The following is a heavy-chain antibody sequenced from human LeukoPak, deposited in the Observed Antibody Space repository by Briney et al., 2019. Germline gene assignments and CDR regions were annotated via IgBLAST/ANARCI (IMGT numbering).Heavy chain of an antibody. J-gene: IGHJ6*03. Sequence: LETLSLTCAVYGGSFSGYYWSWIRQPPGKGLEWIGEINHSGSTNYNPSLKSRVTISVDTSKNQFSLKLSSVTAADTAVYYCARMGLRYYYYYMDVWGKGTTVTVSS. CDR3: ARMGLRYYYYYMDV. CDR2: INHSGST. CDR1: GGSFSGYY. D-gene: IGHD5-12*01. V-gene: IGHV4-34*01.